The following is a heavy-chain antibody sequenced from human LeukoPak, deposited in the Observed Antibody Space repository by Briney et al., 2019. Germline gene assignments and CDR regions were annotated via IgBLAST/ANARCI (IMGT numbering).Heavy chain of an antibody. V-gene: IGHV3-64*01. Sequence: PGGSLXLSCAASGFTFSSYAMHWVRQAPGKGXXXXSAISSNGGSTYYANSVKGRFTISRDNSKNTLYLQMGSLRAEDMAVYYCAREGAEADARGAFDIWGQGTMVTVSS. CDR3: AREGAEADARGAFDI. J-gene: IGHJ3*02. CDR2: ISSNGGST. CDR1: GFTFSSYA. D-gene: IGHD1-26*01.